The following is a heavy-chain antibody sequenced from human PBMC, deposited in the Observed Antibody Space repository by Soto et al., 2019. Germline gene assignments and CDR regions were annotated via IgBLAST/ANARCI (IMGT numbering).Heavy chain of an antibody. CDR1: GFTFSSYG. Sequence: QVQLVESGGGVVQPGRSLRLSCAASGFTFSSYGMHWVRQAPGKGLEWVAVISYDGSNKYYADSVKGRFTISRDNSKNTLYLQMNSLRAEDTAVYYCAKARAGDDFWSGYYYSGGMDVWGQGTTVTVSS. V-gene: IGHV3-30*18. J-gene: IGHJ6*02. CDR3: AKARAGDDFWSGYYYSGGMDV. CDR2: ISYDGSNK. D-gene: IGHD3-3*01.